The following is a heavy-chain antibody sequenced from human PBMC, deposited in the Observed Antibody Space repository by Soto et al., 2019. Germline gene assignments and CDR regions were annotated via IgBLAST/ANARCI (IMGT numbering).Heavy chain of an antibody. D-gene: IGHD6-6*01. CDR2: INHSGST. J-gene: IGHJ4*02. CDR1: GVSFSGYY. V-gene: IGHV4-34*01. CDR3: ARASIAARRFDY. Sequence: SETLSLTCAVYGVSFSGYYWSWIRQPPGKGLEWIGEINHSGSTNYNPSLKSRVTISVDTSKNQFSLKLSSVSAADTAVYYCARASIAARRFDYWGQGTLVTVSS.